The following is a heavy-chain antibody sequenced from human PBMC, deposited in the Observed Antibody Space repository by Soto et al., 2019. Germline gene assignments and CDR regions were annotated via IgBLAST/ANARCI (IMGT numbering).Heavy chain of an antibody. Sequence: SETLSLTCTVSGGSISGSGYYWGWIRQPPGKGLEWIASIYYNGITYYTLSLKSRVAISVDTSKTQLSLRLRSVNAADTAVYYCATTSGLAPGGSFDYWGRGTLVTVSS. V-gene: IGHV4-39*01. CDR2: IYYNGIT. D-gene: IGHD6-13*01. CDR1: GGSISGSGYY. J-gene: IGHJ4*02. CDR3: ATTSGLAPGGSFDY.